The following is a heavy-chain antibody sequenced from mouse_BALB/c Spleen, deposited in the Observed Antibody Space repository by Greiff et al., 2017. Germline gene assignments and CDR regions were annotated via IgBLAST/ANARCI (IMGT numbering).Heavy chain of an antibody. J-gene: IGHJ3*01. CDR2: INPSSGYT. V-gene: IGHV1-4*02. CDR3: ARMITTAWFAY. Sequence: LQESAAELARPGASVKMSCKASGYTFTSYTMHWVKQRPGQGLEWIGYINPSSGYTEYNQKFKDKTTLTADKSSSTAYMQLSSLTSEDSAVYYCARMITTAWFAYWGQGTLVTVSA. D-gene: IGHD2-4*01. CDR1: GYTFTSYT.